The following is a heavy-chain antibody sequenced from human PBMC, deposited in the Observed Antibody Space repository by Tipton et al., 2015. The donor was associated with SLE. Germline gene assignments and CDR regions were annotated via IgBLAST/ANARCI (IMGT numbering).Heavy chain of an antibody. J-gene: IGHJ5*02. Sequence: QLVQSGAEVKKPGSSVKVSCKVSGGTFSSYAISWVRQAPGQGLEWMGGIIPIFGTANYAQKFQGRVTITADKSTSTAYMELSSLRSEDTAVYYCARGNYYGSPHWFDPWGQGTLVTVSS. V-gene: IGHV1-69*06. CDR3: ARGNYYGSPHWFDP. D-gene: IGHD3-10*01. CDR1: GGTFSSYA. CDR2: IIPIFGTA.